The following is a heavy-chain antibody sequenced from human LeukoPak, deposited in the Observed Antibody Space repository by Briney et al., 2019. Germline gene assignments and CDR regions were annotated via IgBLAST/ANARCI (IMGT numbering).Heavy chain of an antibody. Sequence: SETLSLTCTVSGGSFSSGDYYWSWIRQPPGKGLEWIGYIYYSGSAYYNPSLKSRVSISVDTSKNQFSLQLSSVTAADTAVYFRARAGFGIDYWGQGTLVTVSS. J-gene: IGHJ4*02. CDR3: ARAGFGIDY. CDR2: IYYSGSA. V-gene: IGHV4-30-4*08. D-gene: IGHD3-10*01. CDR1: GGSFSSGDYY.